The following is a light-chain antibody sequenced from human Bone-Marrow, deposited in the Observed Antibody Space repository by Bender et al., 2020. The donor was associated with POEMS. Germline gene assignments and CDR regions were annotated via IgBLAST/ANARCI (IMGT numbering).Light chain of an antibody. CDR3: CLYAGSSTLV. V-gene: IGLV2-23*02. J-gene: IGLJ2*01. Sequence: QSALTQPRSVSGSPGQSVTISCTGTSSDIGSFKLVSWYQQHPGKAPKLMIYEVSKRPSGVSDRFSGSKSGTSASVVISGLRSEDEADYYCCLYAGSSTLVFGGGTKLTVL. CDR2: EVS. CDR1: SSDIGSFKL.